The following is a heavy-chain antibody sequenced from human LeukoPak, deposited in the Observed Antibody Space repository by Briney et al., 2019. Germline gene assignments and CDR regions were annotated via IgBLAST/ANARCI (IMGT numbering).Heavy chain of an antibody. J-gene: IGHJ6*02. V-gene: IGHV1-2*02. CDR2: INPNSGGT. D-gene: IGHD1-7*01. CDR3: ARYNWNYGSMDV. Sequence: ASVKVSRKASGYTFTGYYMHWVRQAPGQGLEWMGWINPNSGGTNYAQKFQGRVTMTRDTSISTAYMELSRLRSDDTAVYYCARYNWNYGSMDVWGQGTTVTVSS. CDR1: GYTFTGYY.